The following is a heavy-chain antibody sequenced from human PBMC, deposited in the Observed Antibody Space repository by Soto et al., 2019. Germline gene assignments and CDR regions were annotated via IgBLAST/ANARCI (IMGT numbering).Heavy chain of an antibody. CDR1: GFTFRSFT. J-gene: IGHJ5*02. CDR2: ISSNSAHI. CDR3: TRDASRDSSARGWFDP. V-gene: IGHV3-21*01. D-gene: IGHD6-13*01. Sequence: LRLSCAASGFTFRSFTMNWVRQAPGKGLEWVSTISSNSAHIYYTDALRGRFTISRDNAKNSLHLQMNSLRAEDTAVYYCTRDASRDSSARGWFDPWGPGTLVTVSS.